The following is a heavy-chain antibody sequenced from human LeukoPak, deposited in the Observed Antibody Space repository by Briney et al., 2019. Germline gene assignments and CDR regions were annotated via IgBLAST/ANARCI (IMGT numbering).Heavy chain of an antibody. CDR3: ARYPFYGDSRYFDL. CDR2: THYSGTT. J-gene: IGHJ2*01. V-gene: IGHV4-59*01. D-gene: IGHD4-17*01. Sequence: SETLSLTCTVSGGAISSYYWNWIRQPPGKGLEWIGYTHYSGTTNYNPSLKSRVTISVDTSKNQFSLKLSSVTAADTAVYYCARYPFYGDSRYFDLWGRGTLVTVSS. CDR1: GGAISSYY.